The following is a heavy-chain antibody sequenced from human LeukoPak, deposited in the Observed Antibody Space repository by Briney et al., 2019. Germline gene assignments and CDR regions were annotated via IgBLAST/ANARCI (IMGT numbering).Heavy chain of an antibody. CDR2: ISYDGSNK. V-gene: IGHV3-30*18. D-gene: IGHD6-13*01. CDR1: GFTFSSYG. CDR3: AKDQGFVQQQLVLLMDY. Sequence: GGSLRLSCAASGFTFSSYGMHWVRQAPGKGLEWVAVISYDGSNKYYADSVKGRFTISRDNSKNTLYLQMNSLRAEDTAVYYCAKDQGFVQQQLVLLMDYWGQGTLVTVSS. J-gene: IGHJ4*02.